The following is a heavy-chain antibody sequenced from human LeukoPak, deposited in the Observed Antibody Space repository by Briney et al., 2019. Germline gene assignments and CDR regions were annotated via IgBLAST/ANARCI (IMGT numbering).Heavy chain of an antibody. CDR2: ISGSGGST. D-gene: IGHD3-22*01. CDR3: ANQYYESSGYYYAEH. J-gene: IGHJ1*01. CDR1: GFTFSSYA. Sequence: GGSLRLSCAASGFTFSSYAMSWVRQAPGKGLEWVSAISGSGGSTYYADSVKGRFTISRDNSKNTLYLQMNSLRAEDTAVYYCANQYYESSGYYYAEHWGQGTLVTVSS. V-gene: IGHV3-23*01.